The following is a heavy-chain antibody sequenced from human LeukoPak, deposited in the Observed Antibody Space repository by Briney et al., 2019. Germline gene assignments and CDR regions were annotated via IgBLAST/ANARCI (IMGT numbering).Heavy chain of an antibody. Sequence: ASVKVSCKASGYTFTNFDINWVRQAPGQGLEWMGWMNPVSGNAGSAQKFQGRVTLTRDTSITTAYMELTSLRSDDTAFYYCARAPMGAAPLCWGQGTLVTVSS. CDR3: ARAPMGAAPLC. D-gene: IGHD6-6*01. CDR1: GYTFTNFD. V-gene: IGHV1-8*01. J-gene: IGHJ4*02. CDR2: MNPVSGNA.